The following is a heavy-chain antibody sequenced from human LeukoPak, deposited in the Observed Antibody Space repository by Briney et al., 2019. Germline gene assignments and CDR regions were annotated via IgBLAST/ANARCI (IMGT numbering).Heavy chain of an antibody. CDR1: GGSISSYY. J-gene: IGHJ4*02. Sequence: SETLSLTCTVSGGSISSYYWSWIRQPPGKGLEWIGYIYYSGSTNYNPSLKSRVTISVDTSKNQFSLKLSSVTAADTAVYYCARDSLVGAYYYFDYWGQGTLVTVSS. V-gene: IGHV4-59*12. CDR3: ARDSLVGAYYYFDY. CDR2: IYYSGST. D-gene: IGHD1-26*01.